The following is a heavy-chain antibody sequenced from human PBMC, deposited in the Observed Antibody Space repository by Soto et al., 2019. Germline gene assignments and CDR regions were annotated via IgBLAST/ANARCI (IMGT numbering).Heavy chain of an antibody. CDR2: INHSGST. CDR3: ARGRAVRRAFSGYSYGPEYNWFDP. J-gene: IGHJ5*02. D-gene: IGHD5-18*01. CDR1: GGSFSGYY. V-gene: IGHV4-34*01. Sequence: PSETLSLTCAVYGGSFSGYYWSWIRQPPGEGLEWIGEINHSGSTNYNPSLKSRVTISVDTSKNQFSLKLSSVTAADTAVYYCARGRAVRRAFSGYSYGPEYNWFDPRGQGTLVTVS.